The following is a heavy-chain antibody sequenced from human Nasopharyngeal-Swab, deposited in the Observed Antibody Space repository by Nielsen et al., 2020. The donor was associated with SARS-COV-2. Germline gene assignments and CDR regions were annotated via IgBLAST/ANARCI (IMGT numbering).Heavy chain of an antibody. CDR1: GYTFTSYG. CDR3: ARVEYSSGWGRNYYYGMDV. D-gene: IGHD6-19*01. V-gene: IGHV1-18*01. CDR2: ISAYNGNT. J-gene: IGHJ6*02. Sequence: ASVQVSCKASGYTFTSYGISRVRQAPGQGLEWMGWISAYNGNTNYAQKLQGRVTMTTDTSTSTAYMELRSLRSDDTAVYYCARVEYSSGWGRNYYYGMDVWGQGTTVTVSS.